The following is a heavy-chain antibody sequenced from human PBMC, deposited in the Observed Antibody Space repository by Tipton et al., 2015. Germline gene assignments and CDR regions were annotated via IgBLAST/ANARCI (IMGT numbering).Heavy chain of an antibody. J-gene: IGHJ4*02. CDR2: IGGNGDGT. V-gene: IGHV3-23*01. CDR3: AKRGLFGEFDS. CDR1: VFTFSSYA. Sequence: SLRLSCAASVFTFSSYAMSWVRQAPGKGLEWVSAIGGNGDGTAYADSVKGRFTISRDNSKNSLYLQMDSLRAEDTALYYCAKRGLFGEFDSWGQGTLVTVS. D-gene: IGHD3-10*02.